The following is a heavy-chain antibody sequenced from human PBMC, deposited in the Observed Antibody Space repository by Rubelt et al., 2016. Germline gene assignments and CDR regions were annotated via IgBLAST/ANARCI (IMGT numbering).Heavy chain of an antibody. V-gene: IGHV3-48*01. J-gene: IGHJ4*02. D-gene: IGHD6-19*01. CDR3: ARDLSHSSGWNVKE. CDR2: ISSSSSTI. Sequence: KGLEWVSYISSSSSTIYYADSVKGRFTISRDNSKNTLYLQMNSLRAEDTAVYYCARDLSHSSGWNVKEWGQGTLVTVSS.